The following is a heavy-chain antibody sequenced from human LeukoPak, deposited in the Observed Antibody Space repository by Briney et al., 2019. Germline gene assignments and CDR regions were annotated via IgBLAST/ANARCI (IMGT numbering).Heavy chain of an antibody. J-gene: IGHJ4*02. Sequence: GGTLRLSCAASGFTVSSNYMSWVRQAPGKGLEWVSAIFKSGTTYYADSVKDRFTISRDNSKNTLYLQMNTLRAEDTAVYYCARENWGAFDCWGQGTLVTVSS. CDR2: IFKSGTT. CDR1: GFTVSSNY. D-gene: IGHD7-27*01. V-gene: IGHV3-66*01. CDR3: ARENWGAFDC.